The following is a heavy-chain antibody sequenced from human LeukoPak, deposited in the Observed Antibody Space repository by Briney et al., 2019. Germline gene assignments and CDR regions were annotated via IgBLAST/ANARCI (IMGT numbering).Heavy chain of an antibody. D-gene: IGHD3-9*01. CDR3: AREKYDILTGYYPGPFDY. Sequence: ASVKVSCEASGYTFTGYYMHWVRQAPGQGLEWIGWINPNSGGTNYAQKFQGRVTMTRDTSISTAYMELSRLRSDDTAVYYCAREKYDILTGYYPGPFDYWGQGTLVTVSS. J-gene: IGHJ4*02. CDR2: INPNSGGT. V-gene: IGHV1-2*02. CDR1: GYTFTGYY.